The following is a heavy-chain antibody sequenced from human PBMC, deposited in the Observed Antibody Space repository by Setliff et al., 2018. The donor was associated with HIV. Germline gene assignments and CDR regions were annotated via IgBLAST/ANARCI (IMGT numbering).Heavy chain of an antibody. J-gene: IGHJ2*01. CDR1: GYTFTSYA. Sequence: ASVKVSCKASGYTFTSYAIHWVRQAPGQRLEWMGWINAGNGNTKSSQEFQDRVIMTRDTSASTAYLDLSSLRSEDMAVYYCARAPLYGANWYGSYWYFDLWGRGTLVTVSS. CDR3: ARAPLYGANWYGSYWYFDL. CDR2: INAGNGNT. V-gene: IGHV1-3*03. D-gene: IGHD1-1*01.